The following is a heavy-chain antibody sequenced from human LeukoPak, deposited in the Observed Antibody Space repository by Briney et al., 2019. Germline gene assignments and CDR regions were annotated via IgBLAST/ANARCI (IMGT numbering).Heavy chain of an antibody. CDR2: ISSSGSTI. CDR3: AILTGTTDYFDY. Sequence: GGSLRLSCAASGFTFSDYYMSWTRQAPGRGLERVSDISSSGSTIYYADSVKGRFTISRDNAKNSLYLQMNSLRAEDTAAYYCAILTGTTDYFDYWGQGTLVTVSS. J-gene: IGHJ4*02. CDR1: GFTFSDYY. D-gene: IGHD1-7*01. V-gene: IGHV3-11*04.